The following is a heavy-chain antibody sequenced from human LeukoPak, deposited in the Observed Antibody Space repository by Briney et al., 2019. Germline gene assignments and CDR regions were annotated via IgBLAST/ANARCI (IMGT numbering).Heavy chain of an antibody. CDR3: ARGLLVPDAFDI. J-gene: IGHJ3*02. Sequence: KISCKGSGYSFTSYWIGWVRQMPGKGLEWMGGIIPIFGTANYAQKFQGRVTITTDESTSTAYMELSSLRSEDTAVYYCARGLLVPDAFDIWGQGTMVTVSS. V-gene: IGHV1-69*05. CDR2: IIPIFGTA. CDR1: GYSFTSYW. D-gene: IGHD3-10*01.